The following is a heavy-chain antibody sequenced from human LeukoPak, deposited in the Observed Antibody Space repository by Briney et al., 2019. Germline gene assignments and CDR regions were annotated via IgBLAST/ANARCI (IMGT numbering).Heavy chain of an antibody. D-gene: IGHD2-15*01. J-gene: IGHJ4*02. V-gene: IGHV3-64*01. CDR2: ISSNGDST. CDR3: ARDEVPILS. Sequence: PGGSLRLSCADSGFTFSSYAMHWVRQAPGKGLEYVSAISSNGDSTYYANSVKGRFTISRDNSKNTLYLQMGSLRAEDTAVYYCARDEVPILSWGQGTLVTVSS. CDR1: GFTFSSYA.